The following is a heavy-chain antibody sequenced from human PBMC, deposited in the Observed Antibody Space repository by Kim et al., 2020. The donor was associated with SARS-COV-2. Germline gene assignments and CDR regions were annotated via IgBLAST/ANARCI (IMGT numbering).Heavy chain of an antibody. CDR1: GFTFNTYW. Sequence: GGSLRLSCAASGFTFNTYWMSWGRQAPGKGPEWVANINLDGTRKSYMDSVKGRFTISRDNAENSLYLQMNSLRAEDTAVYYCARENGYKNDYWGLGTLVTGSS. CDR3: ARENGYKNDY. J-gene: IGHJ4*02. V-gene: IGHV3-7*01. CDR2: INLDGTRK. D-gene: IGHD5-18*01.